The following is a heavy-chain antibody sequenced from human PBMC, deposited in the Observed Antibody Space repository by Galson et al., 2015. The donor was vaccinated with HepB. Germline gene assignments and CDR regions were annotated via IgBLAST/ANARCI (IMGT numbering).Heavy chain of an antibody. CDR1: GFTFSSYA. CDR3: AKSVSIFGVVIKGSVRSYGMDV. CDR2: ISYDGSNK. D-gene: IGHD3-3*01. J-gene: IGHJ6*02. V-gene: IGHV3-30-3*02. Sequence: SLRLSCAASGFTFSSYAMHWVRQAPGKGLEWVAVISYDGSNKYYADSVKGRFTISRDNSKNTLYLQMNSLRAEDTAVYYCAKSVSIFGVVIKGSVRSYGMDVWGQGTTVTVSS.